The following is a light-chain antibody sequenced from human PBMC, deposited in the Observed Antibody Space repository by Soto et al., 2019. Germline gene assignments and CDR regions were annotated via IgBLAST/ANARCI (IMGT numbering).Light chain of an antibody. CDR3: QQYINWTWT. CDR1: QSVSSY. J-gene: IGKJ1*01. Sequence: EIVMTQSPATLSVSPGERATLSCRASQSVSSYVAWYQQKPGQAPRLLIYGASTRATGIPARFSGSGSGTEFTLPISSLQSEDFAVYYCQQYINWTWTFGQGTKVEIK. CDR2: GAS. V-gene: IGKV3-15*01.